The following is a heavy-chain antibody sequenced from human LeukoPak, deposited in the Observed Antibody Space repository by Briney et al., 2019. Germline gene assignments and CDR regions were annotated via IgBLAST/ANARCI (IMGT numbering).Heavy chain of an antibody. CDR2: IYSSGST. V-gene: IGHV3-66*03. D-gene: IGHD4-17*01. Sequence: GGSLRLSCAASGFTVSSNYMSWVRQAPGKGLEWVSVIYSSGSTDYADSVKGRFTISRDNSKNTLYLQMNSLRAEDTAVYYCAKDFADYGDYVNFDYWGQGTLVTVSS. CDR1: GFTVSSNY. CDR3: AKDFADYGDYVNFDY. J-gene: IGHJ4*02.